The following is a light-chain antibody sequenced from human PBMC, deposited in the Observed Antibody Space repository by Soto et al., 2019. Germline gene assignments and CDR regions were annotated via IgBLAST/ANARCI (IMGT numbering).Light chain of an antibody. CDR1: QGISSY. CDR2: AAS. CDR3: QQLNSYPYT. J-gene: IGKJ2*01. Sequence: DIQLTQSPSFLSAAVGDRVTITCRASQGISSYLAWYQQKPGKAPKLLIYAASTLQGGVPSRFSGSGSGTEFTLIISSLQPEDFATYYCQQLNSYPYTFGQGTKLEIK. V-gene: IGKV1-9*01.